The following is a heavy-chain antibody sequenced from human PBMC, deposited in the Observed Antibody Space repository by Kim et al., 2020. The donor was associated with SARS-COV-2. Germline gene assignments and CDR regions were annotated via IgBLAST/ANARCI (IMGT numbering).Heavy chain of an antibody. CDR1: GFTFSTYA. D-gene: IGHD6-19*01. CDR3: AVRALAGSSQAFDL. Sequence: GGSLRLSCAASGFTFSTYALSWVRQAPGEGLEWVSAINSAGVKTYYADSVKGRFTISRDNSRNTLYVQMNSLRAEDTAIYYCAVRALAGSSQAFDLWGQGTMVTVSS. J-gene: IGHJ3*01. V-gene: IGHV3-23*01. CDR2: INSAGVKT.